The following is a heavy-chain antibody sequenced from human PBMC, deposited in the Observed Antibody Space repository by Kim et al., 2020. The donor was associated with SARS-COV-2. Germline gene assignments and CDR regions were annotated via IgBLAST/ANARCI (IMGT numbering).Heavy chain of an antibody. D-gene: IGHD1-26*01. J-gene: IGHJ4*02. Sequence: SETLSLTCTVSGGSVSSGSYYWSWIRQPPGKGLEWIGYIYYSGSTNYNPSLKSRVTISVDTSKNQFSLKLSSVTAADTAVYYCARDQGAATEFDYWGQGT. CDR3: ARDQGAATEFDY. V-gene: IGHV4-61*01. CDR2: IYYSGST. CDR1: GGSVSSGSYY.